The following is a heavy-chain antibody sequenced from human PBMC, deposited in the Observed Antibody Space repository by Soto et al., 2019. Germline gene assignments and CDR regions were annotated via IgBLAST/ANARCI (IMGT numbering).Heavy chain of an antibody. CDR2: ISYDGSNK. Sequence: QVQLVESGGGVVQPGRSLRLSCAASGFTFSSYAMHWVRQAPGKGLEWVAVISYDGSNKYYADSVKGRFTISRDHSKNTLYLQMNSLRAEDTAVYYCARDGPPRWSGYSCDYCAQGTLMTVSS. CDR1: GFTFSSYA. CDR3: ARDGPPRWSGYSCDY. J-gene: IGHJ4*02. V-gene: IGHV3-30-3*01. D-gene: IGHD3-3*01.